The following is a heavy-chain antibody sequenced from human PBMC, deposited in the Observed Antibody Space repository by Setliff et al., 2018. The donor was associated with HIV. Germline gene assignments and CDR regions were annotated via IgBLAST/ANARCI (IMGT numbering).Heavy chain of an antibody. CDR1: GGSFSSYY. Sequence: SETLSLTCAVYGGSFSSYYWSWIRQPPGKGLEWIGEINHSGSTNYSPSLKSRVTISIDTSKNQFSLKLRSVTAADTAVYYCARGSDILTSVVTAADYWGQGTLVTVSS. CDR2: INHSGST. V-gene: IGHV4-34*01. CDR3: ARGSDILTSVVTAADY. J-gene: IGHJ4*02. D-gene: IGHD3-9*01.